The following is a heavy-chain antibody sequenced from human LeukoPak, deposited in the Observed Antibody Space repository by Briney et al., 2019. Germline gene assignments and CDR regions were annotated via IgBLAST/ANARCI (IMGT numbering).Heavy chain of an antibody. D-gene: IGHD1-26*01. CDR1: GFTVSSNY. V-gene: IGHV3-53*01. CDR2: IYSGGST. Sequence: GGSLTLYCAASGFTVSSNYMSWVRRAQGQGLERVSVIYSGGSTYSADSVKGRFTISRDNSKNTLYLQMNSLRAEDTAVDDCARESFSGSWGQGTLVTVSS. J-gene: IGHJ4*02. CDR3: ARESFSGS.